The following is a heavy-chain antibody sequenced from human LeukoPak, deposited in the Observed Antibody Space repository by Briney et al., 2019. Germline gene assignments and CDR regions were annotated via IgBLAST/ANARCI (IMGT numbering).Heavy chain of an antibody. V-gene: IGHV4-59*01. Sequence: PSETLSLTCTVSGGSISIYYWSWIRQPPGKGLEWIGYIYNSGSTNYNPSLRSRVTISVDTSKNQFSLKLTSVTAADTAVYYCARVSGSYHDWFDPWGQGTLVTVSS. CDR1: GGSISIYY. CDR2: IYNSGST. J-gene: IGHJ5*02. CDR3: ARVSGSYHDWFDP. D-gene: IGHD1-26*01.